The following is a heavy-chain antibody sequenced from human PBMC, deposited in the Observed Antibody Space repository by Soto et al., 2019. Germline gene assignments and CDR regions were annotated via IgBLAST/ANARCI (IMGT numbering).Heavy chain of an antibody. Sequence: EVHLLESGGDLVQPGGSLRLSCTASGLTFSTYAMSWVRQAPGKGLEWVSAIGGSGTGGRTYYTASAKGRFTISRDNSKNTVYLQMSSLRADHTAVYYCAKSPGGLDGYNSDYYGMDVWGQGTTVTVSS. CDR3: AKSPGGLDGYNSDYYGMDV. CDR2: IGGSGTGGRT. V-gene: IGHV3-23*01. J-gene: IGHJ6*02. CDR1: GLTFSTYA. D-gene: IGHD5-12*01.